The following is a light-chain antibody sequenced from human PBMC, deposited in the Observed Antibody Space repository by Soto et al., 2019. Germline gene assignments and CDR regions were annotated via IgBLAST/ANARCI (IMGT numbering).Light chain of an antibody. J-gene: IGLJ2*01. V-gene: IGLV3-1*01. Sequence: SYELTRPPSVSVSPGQTASIPCSGDKLGYKYACWYQQKPGQSPVLVIYQDSKRPSGIPERFSGSNSGNTATLTISGTQAMDEADYYCQAWDSSTAVFGGGTKLTVL. CDR1: KLGYKY. CDR2: QDS. CDR3: QAWDSSTAV.